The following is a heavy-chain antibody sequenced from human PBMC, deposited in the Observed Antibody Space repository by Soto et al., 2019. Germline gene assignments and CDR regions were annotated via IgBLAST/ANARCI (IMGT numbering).Heavy chain of an antibody. CDR2: IYHSGST. V-gene: IGHV4-30-2*01. D-gene: IGHD2-2*01. J-gene: IGHJ5*02. CDR1: GGSISSGGYS. Sequence: SETLSLTCAVSGGSISSGGYSWSWIRQPPGKGLEWIGYIYHSGSTYYNPSLKSRVTISVDRSKNQFSLKLSSVTAADTAVYYCARVGYCSSTSCYSEGEFDPWGQGTLVTVSS. CDR3: ARVGYCSSTSCYSEGEFDP.